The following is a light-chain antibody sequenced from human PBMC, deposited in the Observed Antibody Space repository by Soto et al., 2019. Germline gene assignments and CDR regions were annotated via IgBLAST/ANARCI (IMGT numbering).Light chain of an antibody. J-gene: IGKJ1*01. CDR1: QSVSTS. CDR3: QVRDVWPS. V-gene: IGKV3-11*01. CDR2: DAS. Sequence: IVLTQSPVTLALSPGERAVLSCRASQSVSTSLAWYQHKPGQAPRPFIYDASKRAPGIPARFSGSGSGTDFTLTISSLEPEDFAVYYCQVRDVWPSFGQGTKVEI.